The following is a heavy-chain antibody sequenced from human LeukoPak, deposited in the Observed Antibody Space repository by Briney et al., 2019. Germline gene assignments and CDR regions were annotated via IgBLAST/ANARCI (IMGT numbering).Heavy chain of an antibody. CDR1: GGSISSSSYY. Sequence: SETLSLTCTVSGGSISSSSYYWGWIRQPPGKGLEWLGSIYYSGSTYYNPSLKSRVTISVDTSKNQFSLKLSSVTAADTAVYYCATVVVVDGGWFDPWGQGTLVTVSS. J-gene: IGHJ5*02. CDR2: IYYSGST. D-gene: IGHD2-15*01. V-gene: IGHV4-39*01. CDR3: ATVVVVDGGWFDP.